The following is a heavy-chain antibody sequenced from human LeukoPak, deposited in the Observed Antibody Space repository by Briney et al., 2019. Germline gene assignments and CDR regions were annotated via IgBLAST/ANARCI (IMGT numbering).Heavy chain of an antibody. D-gene: IGHD3-9*01. V-gene: IGHV4-31*03. CDR1: GGSISSGGYY. Sequence: SETLSLTRTVSGGSISSGGYYWSWIRQHPGKGLEWIGYIYYSGSTYYNPSLKSRVTISVDTSKNQFSLKLSSVTAADTAVYYCARDGYDILTGHLINWGQGTLVTVSS. J-gene: IGHJ4*02. CDR3: ARDGYDILTGHLIN. CDR2: IYYSGST.